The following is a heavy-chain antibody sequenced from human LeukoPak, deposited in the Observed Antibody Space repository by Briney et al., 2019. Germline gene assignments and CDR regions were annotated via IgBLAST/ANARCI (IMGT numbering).Heavy chain of an antibody. V-gene: IGHV3-9*03. CDR1: GFAFDDYA. CDR3: AKADSSSWYGYFQH. CDR2: ISWDSGSI. Sequence: PGRSLRLSCAASGFAFDDYAMHWVRPGPGQGLEWVSGISWDSGSIGYADSVKGRSTISRDNAKNSLYLQMNSLRAEDIAFYNCAKADSSSWYGYFQHWGQGTLVTVSS. J-gene: IGHJ1*01. D-gene: IGHD6-13*01.